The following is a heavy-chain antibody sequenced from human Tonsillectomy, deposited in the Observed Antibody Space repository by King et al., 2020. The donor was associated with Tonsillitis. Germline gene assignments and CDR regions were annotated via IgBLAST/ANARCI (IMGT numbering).Heavy chain of an antibody. Sequence: QLVQSGGGLVQPGGSLRLSCAASGFTFSSYAMSWCRQAPDKGREWGSFISGSRGSTYYADSVKGRFTISRDNSKNTLYLQMNNLRAEDTAVYYCARTTYSNYAALDYWGQGTLVTVSS. CDR1: GFTFSSYA. D-gene: IGHD4-11*01. CDR3: ARTTYSNYAALDY. V-gene: IGHV3-23*04. J-gene: IGHJ4*02. CDR2: ISGSRGST.